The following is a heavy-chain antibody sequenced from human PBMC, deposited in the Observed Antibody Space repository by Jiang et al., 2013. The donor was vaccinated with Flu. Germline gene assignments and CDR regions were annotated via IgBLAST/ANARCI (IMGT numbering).Heavy chain of an antibody. V-gene: IGHV1-46*01. D-gene: IGHD3-22*01. J-gene: IGHJ6*02. Sequence: STSYAQKFQGRVTMTRDTSTSTVYMELSSLRSEDTAVYYCAREGYYDSSGSSYYYYGMDVWGQGTTVTVSS. CDR3: AREGYYDSSGSSYYYYGMDV. CDR2: ST.